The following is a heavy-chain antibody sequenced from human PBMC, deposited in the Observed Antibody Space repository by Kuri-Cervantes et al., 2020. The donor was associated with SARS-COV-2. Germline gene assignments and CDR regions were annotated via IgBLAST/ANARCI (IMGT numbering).Heavy chain of an antibody. CDR3: ARRFGDYGQFDY. CDR2: IYFTGNT. D-gene: IGHD2-21*01. V-gene: IGHV4-59*01. J-gene: IGHJ4*02. Sequence: SETLSLTCSVSGGSISSYYWSWIRQPPGKGLEWIGNIYFTGNTNYNPALGSRVTMSIDTPKNQFSLMLGSLTAADTAVYYCARRFGDYGQFDYWGQGTLVTVSS. CDR1: GGSISSYY.